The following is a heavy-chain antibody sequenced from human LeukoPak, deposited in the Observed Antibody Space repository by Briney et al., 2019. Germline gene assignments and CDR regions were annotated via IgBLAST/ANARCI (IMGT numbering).Heavy chain of an antibody. D-gene: IGHD6-13*01. Sequence: GGSLRLSCAVSGFTFSSYWMNWVRQAPGKGLEWVASIRQDGGEKSYVDSVKGRFTISRDNTRNSLYLQMSSLRVEDTAVYYCARDGTAPGLYFDLWGQGTLVTVSS. V-gene: IGHV3-7*01. CDR3: ARDGTAPGLYFDL. CDR2: IRQDGGEK. J-gene: IGHJ4*01. CDR1: GFTFSSYW.